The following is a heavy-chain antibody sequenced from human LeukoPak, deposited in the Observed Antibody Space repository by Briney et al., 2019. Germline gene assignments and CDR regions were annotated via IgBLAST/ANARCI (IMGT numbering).Heavy chain of an antibody. CDR2: INYSGST. CDR1: SGSFSGYY. V-gene: IGHV4-34*01. Sequence: SETLSLTCVVYSGSFSGYYWSWIRQPPGKGLEWIGEINYSGSTNYNPSLKSRVTISVDTSKNQFSLKLSSVTAADTAVYYCARGPQYYYDPSGSSRCYFDYWGQGTLVTLSS. J-gene: IGHJ4*02. D-gene: IGHD3-22*01. CDR3: ARGPQYYYDPSGSSRCYFDY.